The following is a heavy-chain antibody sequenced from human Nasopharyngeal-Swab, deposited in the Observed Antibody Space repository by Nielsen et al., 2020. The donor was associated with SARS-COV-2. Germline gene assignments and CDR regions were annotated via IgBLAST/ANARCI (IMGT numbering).Heavy chain of an antibody. CDR2: ISYDGTNK. CDR1: GFTFSDYA. CDR3: VKDRIVATNLFDC. D-gene: IGHD5-12*01. Sequence: GESLKISCAASGFTFSDYAMHWVRQVPDKGLEWVAVISYDGTNKFYPASVKGRFTISRDNFRNTLSLQMNSLRPEDTGVYFCVKDRIVATNLFDCWGQETQVTVSS. V-gene: IGHV3-30*18. J-gene: IGHJ4*02.